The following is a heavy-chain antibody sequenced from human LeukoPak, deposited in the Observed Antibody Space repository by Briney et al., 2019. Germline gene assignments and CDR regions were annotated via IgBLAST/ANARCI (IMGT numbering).Heavy chain of an antibody. V-gene: IGHV6-1*01. J-gene: IGHJ4*02. CDR1: GESVSSNSAA. D-gene: IGHD1-26*01. CDR3: ARGESYSFDY. CDR2: TYHRSKWYN. Sequence: SQTLSLTCAISGESVSSNSAAWNWIRQSPSRGLEWLGSTYHRSKWYNDYALSVESRISVNPDTPKNQFFLQLNSVTPEDTAVYYCARGESYSFDYWGQGTLVTVSS.